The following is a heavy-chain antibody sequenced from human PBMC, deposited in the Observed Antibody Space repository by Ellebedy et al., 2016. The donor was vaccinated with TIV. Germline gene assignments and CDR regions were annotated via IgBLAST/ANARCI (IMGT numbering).Heavy chain of an antibody. CDR2: INPSGGST. D-gene: IGHD2-15*01. CDR3: ARDVVVVAEYYYYGMDV. V-gene: IGHV1-46*01. CDR1: GYTFTGYY. Sequence: AASVKVSCKASGYTFTGYYMHWVRQAPGQGLEWMGIINPSGGSTSYAQKFQGRVTMTRDTSTSTVYMELSSLRSEDTAVYYCARDVVVVAEYYYYGMDVWGQGTTVTVSS. J-gene: IGHJ6*02.